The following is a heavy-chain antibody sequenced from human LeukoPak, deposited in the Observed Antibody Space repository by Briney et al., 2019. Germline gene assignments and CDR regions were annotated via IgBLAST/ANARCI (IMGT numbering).Heavy chain of an antibody. Sequence: ASVTVSCTASGYTFTSYAMHWVRQAPGQRLEWMGWINAGNGNTKYSQKFQGRVTITRDTSASTAYMELSSLRSEDTAVYYCAGATDYGDYLLGYWGQGTLVTVSS. CDR2: INAGNGNT. J-gene: IGHJ4*02. CDR1: GYTFTSYA. CDR3: AGATDYGDYLLGY. V-gene: IGHV1-3*01. D-gene: IGHD4-17*01.